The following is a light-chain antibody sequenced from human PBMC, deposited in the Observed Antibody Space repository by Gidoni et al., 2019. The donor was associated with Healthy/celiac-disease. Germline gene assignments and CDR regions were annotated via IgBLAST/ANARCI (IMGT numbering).Light chain of an antibody. CDR3: QVWDSSCDHPPDVV. CDR1: NTGSKS. V-gene: IGLV3-21*04. Sequence: SYVLTQPPSASVATGKTVRITCGGNNTGSKSGHWYQQKPGQAAVLVIYYDSDRPSGIPERFSGSNSGNSATLTISRVEAGDEADYYGQVWDSSCDHPPDVVFGGGTKLTVL. J-gene: IGLJ2*01. CDR2: YDS.